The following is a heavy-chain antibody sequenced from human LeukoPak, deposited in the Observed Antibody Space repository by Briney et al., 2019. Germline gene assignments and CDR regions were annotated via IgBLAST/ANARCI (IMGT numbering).Heavy chain of an antibody. V-gene: IGHV3-23*01. D-gene: IGHD6-19*01. J-gene: IGHJ5*02. CDR3: AKLGLEQWLRRNWFDP. CDR2: ISGSGGST. Sequence: GGSLRLSCAASGFTFSSYAMSWVRQAPGKGLEWVSAISGSGGSTYYADSVKGRFTISRDNSKNTLYLQINSLRAEDTAVYYCAKLGLEQWLRRNWFDPWGQGTLVTVSS. CDR1: GFTFSSYA.